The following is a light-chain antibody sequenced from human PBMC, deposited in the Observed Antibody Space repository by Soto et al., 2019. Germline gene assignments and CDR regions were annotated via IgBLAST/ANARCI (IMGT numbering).Light chain of an antibody. CDR1: SGHSSYA. CDR2: LNSDGSH. CDR3: QTWGTGIRHVV. V-gene: IGLV4-69*01. Sequence: QLVLTESPSASASLGASVKLTCTLSSGHSSYAIAWHQQQPEKGPRYLMKLNSDGSHSKGDGIPDRFSGSSSGAERYLTISSLRSEDEADYYWQTWGTGIRHVVFGGGTKLTVL. J-gene: IGLJ2*01.